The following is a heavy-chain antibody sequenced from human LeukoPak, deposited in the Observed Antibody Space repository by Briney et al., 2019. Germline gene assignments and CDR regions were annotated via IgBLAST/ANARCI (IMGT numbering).Heavy chain of an antibody. CDR2: INAGNGNT. D-gene: IGHD3-10*01. J-gene: IGHJ5*02. Sequence: ASVKVSCKASGYTFTSYAMHWVRQAPGQRLEWMGWINAGNGNTKYSQKFQGRVTITRDTSASTAYMELSSLRSEDTAVYYCARFSGSYYTHNWFDPWGQGTLVTVSS. CDR3: ARFSGSYYTHNWFDP. CDR1: GYTFTSYA. V-gene: IGHV1-3*01.